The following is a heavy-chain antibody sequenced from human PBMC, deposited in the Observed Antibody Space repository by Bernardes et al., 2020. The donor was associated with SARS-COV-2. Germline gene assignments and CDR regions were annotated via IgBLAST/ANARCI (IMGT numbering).Heavy chain of an antibody. V-gene: IGHV4-59*01. D-gene: IGHD2-21*01. CDR3: ARGAGIPQVLDF. J-gene: IGHJ4*02. CDR1: SGSLGGEY. Sequence: AESLSLTCTVSSGSLGGEYWSWVRQPPGKRLEWIGYLSYDGVSNYSPSLESRVTISIDTSRKQFSLKLTSVTAADTAVYYCARGAGIPQVLDFWARGILVTVSS. CDR2: LSYDGVS.